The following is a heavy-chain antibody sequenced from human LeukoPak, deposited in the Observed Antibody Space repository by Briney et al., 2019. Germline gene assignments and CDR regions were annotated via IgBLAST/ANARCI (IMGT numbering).Heavy chain of an antibody. V-gene: IGHV1-46*01. CDR2: INPIDGTT. Sequence: ASVKVSCKASGYSFTSYYMHWVRQAPGQGLEWMGIINPIDGTTNYAQKFQGRVTMTTDMSTDTIYMEVSSLRFEDAAVYYCARSRTKAGTWGGYLDHWGQGTLVSVSS. CDR1: GYSFTSYY. J-gene: IGHJ4*02. CDR3: ARSRTKAGTWGGYLDH. D-gene: IGHD3-10*01.